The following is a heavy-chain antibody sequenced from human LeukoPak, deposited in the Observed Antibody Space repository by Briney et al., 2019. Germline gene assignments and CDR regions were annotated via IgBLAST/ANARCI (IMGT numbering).Heavy chain of an antibody. V-gene: IGHV3-21*01. CDR2: ISTSSSYI. CDR3: AKDYLVVGALDY. D-gene: IGHD1-26*01. CDR1: GFTFSQYN. J-gene: IGHJ4*02. Sequence: GGSLRLSCAASGFTFSQYNMNWVRQAPGKGLEWVSSISTSSSYIYYADSVKGRFTISRDNSKNTLYLQMNSLRAEDTAVYYCAKDYLVVGALDYWGQGTLVTVSS.